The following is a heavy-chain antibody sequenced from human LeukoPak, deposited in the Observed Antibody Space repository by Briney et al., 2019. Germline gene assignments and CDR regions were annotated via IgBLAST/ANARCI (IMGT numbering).Heavy chain of an antibody. D-gene: IGHD6-6*01. CDR1: GFTFSSYS. CDR3: ARDLERIGSSSSDY. CDR2: ISSSSSYI. Sequence: KSGGSLRLSCAASGFTFSSYSMNWVRQAPGKGLEWVSSISSSSSYIYYADSVEGRFTISRDNAKNSLYLQMNSLRAEDTAVYYCARDLERIGSSSSDYWGQGTLVTVSS. J-gene: IGHJ4*02. V-gene: IGHV3-21*01.